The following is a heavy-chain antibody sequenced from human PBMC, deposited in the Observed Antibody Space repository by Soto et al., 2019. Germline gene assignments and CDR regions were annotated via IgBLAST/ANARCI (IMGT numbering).Heavy chain of an antibody. D-gene: IGHD6-13*01. V-gene: IGHV3-30*18. CDR3: AKEAAAGTMDY. J-gene: IGHJ4*02. Sequence: QVQLVESGGGVVQPGRSLRLSCAASGFTFSSYGMHWVRRAPGKGLEWVAVISYDGSNKYYADSVKGRFTISRDNSKNTLYLQMNSLRAEDTAVYYCAKEAAAGTMDYWGQGTLVTVSS. CDR1: GFTFSSYG. CDR2: ISYDGSNK.